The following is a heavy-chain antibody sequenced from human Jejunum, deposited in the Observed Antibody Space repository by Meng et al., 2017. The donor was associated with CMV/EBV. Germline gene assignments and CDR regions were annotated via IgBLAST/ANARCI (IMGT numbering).Heavy chain of an antibody. J-gene: IGHJ4*02. CDR2: INTNTGKP. Sequence: GKTSGYIFTTYALNWVRQAPGQGPEWMGWINTNTGKPTYAQGFAGRFVFSLDTSVSTAYLQISSLRAEDTSVFYCARAEEQSPPRYWGQGTLVTVSS. CDR1: GYIFTTYA. V-gene: IGHV7-4-1*02. CDR3: ARAEEQSPPRY. D-gene: IGHD1-14*01.